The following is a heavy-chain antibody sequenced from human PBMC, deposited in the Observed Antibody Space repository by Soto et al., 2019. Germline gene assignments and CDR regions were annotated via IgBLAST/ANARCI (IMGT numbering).Heavy chain of an antibody. CDR2: IYYSGST. J-gene: IGHJ6*02. Sequence: QLQLQESGPGLVKPSETLSLTCTVSGGSISRSSYYWGWIGQPPGKGLEWIGSIYYSGSTYYNPSLKSRVTISVDTSKNQFSLKLSSVTAADTAVYYCARLYCSGGSCYSGYYYGMDVWGQGTTVTVSS. CDR3: ARLYCSGGSCYSGYYYGMDV. CDR1: GGSISRSSYY. V-gene: IGHV4-39*01. D-gene: IGHD2-15*01.